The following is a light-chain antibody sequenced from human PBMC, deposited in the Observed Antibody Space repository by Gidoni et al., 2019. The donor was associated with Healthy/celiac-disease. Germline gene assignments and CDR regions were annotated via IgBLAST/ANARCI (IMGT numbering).Light chain of an antibody. V-gene: IGKV3-15*01. J-gene: IGKJ4*01. CDR1: QSVSSN. CDR3: QQYNNWAPLT. CDR2: GAS. Sequence: EILITQSPAPLSVSPGERATLSCRASQSVSSNLAWYQQKPGQAPSLLIYGASTRATGIPARFSGSGAGTEFTLTISSRQSEDVAVYYCQQYNNWAPLTFGGGTKVEIK.